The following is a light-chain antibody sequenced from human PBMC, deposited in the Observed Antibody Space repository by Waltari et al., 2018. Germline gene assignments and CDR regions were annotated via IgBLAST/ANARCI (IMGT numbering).Light chain of an antibody. Sequence: QSVLTQPPSVSGAPGQRITISCTGSSSTIRATYGVNWYKHLPGTAPKLLIFGDTNRPSGVPDRFSGSKSGTSASLAITGLQAEDEADYYCQSYDRSLSASIFGGGTKLIVL. CDR1: SSTIRATYG. CDR2: GDT. J-gene: IGLJ2*01. CDR3: QSYDRSLSASI. V-gene: IGLV1-40*01.